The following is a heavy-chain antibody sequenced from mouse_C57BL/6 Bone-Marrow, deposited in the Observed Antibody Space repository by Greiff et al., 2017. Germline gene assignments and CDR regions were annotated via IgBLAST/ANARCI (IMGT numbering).Heavy chain of an antibody. CDR2: INPCNGGT. J-gene: IGHJ2*01. CDR3: ALSEVWSYYFDY. Sequence: EVQLQQSGPVLVQPGASVTMSCKASGYTFTDYDMNWVKQSHGTSLEWIGVINPCNGGTSYTHNFKGKATLTVDKSTSTAYMELNSLTSEDTAVYYCALSEVWSYYFDYWGQGTTLTVSS. CDR1: GYTFTDYD. V-gene: IGHV1-19*01. D-gene: IGHD2-10*02.